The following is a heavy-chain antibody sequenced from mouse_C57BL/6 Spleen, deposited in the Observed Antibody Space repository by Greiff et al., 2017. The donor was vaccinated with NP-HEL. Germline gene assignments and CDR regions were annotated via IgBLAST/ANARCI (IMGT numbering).Heavy chain of an antibody. CDR3: ARYLPPYYYGISTGYFDV. D-gene: IGHD1-1*01. CDR1: GFNIKNTY. V-gene: IGHV14-3*01. Sequence: EVQLQQSVAELVRPGASVKLSCTASGFNIKNTYMHWVKQRPEQGLEWIGRIDPANGNTKYAPKFQGKATITADTSSNTAYLQLSSLTSEDTAIYYCARYLPPYYYGISTGYFDVWGTGTTVTVSS. J-gene: IGHJ1*03. CDR2: IDPANGNT.